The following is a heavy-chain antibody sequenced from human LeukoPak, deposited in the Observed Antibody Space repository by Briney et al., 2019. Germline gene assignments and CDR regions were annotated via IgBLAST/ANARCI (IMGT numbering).Heavy chain of an antibody. V-gene: IGHV4-4*02. J-gene: IGHJ4*02. D-gene: IGHD1-26*01. Sequence: PSETLSLTCAVSGGSISSSNWWSWVRQPPGKGLEWIGEIYHSGSTNYNPSLKSRVTISVDKSKNQFSLKLSSATAADTAVYYCARSVKAVGVLLFDYWGQGTLVTVSS. CDR1: GGSISSSNW. CDR2: IYHSGST. CDR3: ARSVKAVGVLLFDY.